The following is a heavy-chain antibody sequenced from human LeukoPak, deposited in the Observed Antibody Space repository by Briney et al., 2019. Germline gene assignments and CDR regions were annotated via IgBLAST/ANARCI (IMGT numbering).Heavy chain of an antibody. CDR3: ARASSSGPPDY. CDR1: GGSISSTNW. CDR2: IFHSGRT. V-gene: IGHV4-4*02. Sequence: PSETLSLTCAVSGGSISSTNWWSWVRQPPGKGLEWIGEIFHSGRTNYDPSLKSRVTISVDKSKNQFSLKLNSVTAADTAVYYCARASSSGPPDYWGQGTLVTVSS. J-gene: IGHJ4*02. D-gene: IGHD6-19*01.